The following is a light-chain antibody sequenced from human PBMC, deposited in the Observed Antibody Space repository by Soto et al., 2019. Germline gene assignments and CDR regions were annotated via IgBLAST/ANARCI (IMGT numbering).Light chain of an antibody. CDR1: ISDVGTHNL. CDR2: EVI. Sequence: QSVLTQPASVSGSPGQSITISCTGTISDVGTHNLVSWYQQHPGKAPKLIIYEVIKRPSGVSSRFSGSKSGNTASLTISGLQTDDEADYHCCSYVGSNPFPYVFGTGTKVTVL. J-gene: IGLJ1*01. V-gene: IGLV2-23*02. CDR3: CSYVGSNPFPYV.